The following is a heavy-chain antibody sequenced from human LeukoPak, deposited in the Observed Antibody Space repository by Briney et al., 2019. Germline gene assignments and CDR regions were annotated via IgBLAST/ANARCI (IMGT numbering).Heavy chain of an antibody. CDR1: GGSISYYY. Sequence: SETLSLTCTVSGGSISYYYWSWIRQSPGKGLEWIGHIFHTGLTNYNPSLENRVSISLDTSKTQFSLRLTSVTAADTAVYYCARRAVHGWFDPWGQGTLVTVSS. V-gene: IGHV4-59*08. CDR3: ARRAVHGWFDP. CDR2: IFHTGLT. J-gene: IGHJ5*02. D-gene: IGHD4-17*01.